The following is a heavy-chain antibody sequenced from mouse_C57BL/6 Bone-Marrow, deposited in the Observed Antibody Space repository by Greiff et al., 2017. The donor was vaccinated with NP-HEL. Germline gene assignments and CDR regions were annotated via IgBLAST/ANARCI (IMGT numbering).Heavy chain of an antibody. Sequence: VQLQQSGPVLVKPGASVKMSCKASGYTFTDYYMNWVKQSHGKSLEWIGVINPYNGGTSYNQKFKGKATLTVDKSSSTAYIELNSLTSEDSAVYYCARFPFRYYAMDYWGQGTSVTVSS. V-gene: IGHV1-19*01. J-gene: IGHJ4*01. CDR2: INPYNGGT. CDR3: ARFPFRYYAMDY. CDR1: GYTFTDYY.